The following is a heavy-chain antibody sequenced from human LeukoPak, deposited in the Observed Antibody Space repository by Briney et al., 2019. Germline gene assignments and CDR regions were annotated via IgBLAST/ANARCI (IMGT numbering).Heavy chain of an antibody. Sequence: PSETLSLTCAVYGGSFSGYYWSWIRQPPGKGLGWIGEINHSGSTNYNPSPKSRVTISVDTSKNQFSLKLSSVTAADTAVYYCARPRGNYYDSSGYYFDYWGQGTLVTVSS. V-gene: IGHV4-34*01. CDR2: INHSGST. CDR3: ARPRGNYYDSSGYYFDY. CDR1: GGSFSGYY. J-gene: IGHJ4*02. D-gene: IGHD3-22*01.